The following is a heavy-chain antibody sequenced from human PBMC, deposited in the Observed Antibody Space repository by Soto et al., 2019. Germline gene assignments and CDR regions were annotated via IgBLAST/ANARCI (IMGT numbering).Heavy chain of an antibody. CDR3: ARSISSGWKNYFDY. Sequence: LSLTCTVFGGSISSYYWSWIRQPAGKGLEWIGHVYSSGSTNYNPSLESRVTMSVDTSKNQFSLKLRSVTVADTAVYYCARSISSGWKNYFDYWGQGTLVTVSS. CDR1: GGSISSYY. D-gene: IGHD6-19*01. V-gene: IGHV4-4*07. J-gene: IGHJ4*02. CDR2: VYSSGST.